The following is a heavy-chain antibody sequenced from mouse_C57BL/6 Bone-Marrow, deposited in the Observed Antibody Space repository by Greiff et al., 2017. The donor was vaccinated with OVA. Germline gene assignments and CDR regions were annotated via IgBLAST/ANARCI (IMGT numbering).Heavy chain of an antibody. CDR2: INPYNGGT. Sequence: VQLQQSGPVLVKPGASVKMSCKASGYTFTDYYMNWVKQSPGKSLEWIGVINPYNGGTSYNQKFKGQATLTVDKSSSTAYMELNSLTSEDSAVYYCAIITVLYFDYWGQGTTLTVSS. CDR1: GYTFTDYY. V-gene: IGHV1-19*01. D-gene: IGHD1-1*01. CDR3: AIITVLYFDY. J-gene: IGHJ2*01.